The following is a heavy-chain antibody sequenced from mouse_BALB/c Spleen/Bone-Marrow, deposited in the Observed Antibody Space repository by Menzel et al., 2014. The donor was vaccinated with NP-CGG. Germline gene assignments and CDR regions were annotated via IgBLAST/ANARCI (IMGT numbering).Heavy chain of an antibody. J-gene: IGHJ3*01. CDR1: GFAFSSYD. V-gene: IGHV5-12-1*01. D-gene: IGHD2-4*01. CDR2: ISSGGGST. CDR3: ARHMIRGFAY. Sequence: VQLKESGGGLVKPGGSLKLSCAASGFAFSSYDMSWVRQTPEKRLEWVAYISSGGGSTYYSDTAKGRFTISRDNAKNTLYLEMSSLKSEDTAMYYCARHMIRGFAYWGQGTLVTVSA.